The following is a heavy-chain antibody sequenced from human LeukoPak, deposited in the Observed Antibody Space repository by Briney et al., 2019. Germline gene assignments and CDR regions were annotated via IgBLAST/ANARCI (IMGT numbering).Heavy chain of an antibody. D-gene: IGHD3-9*01. CDR1: GGTFSSYA. CDR3: ARDLVYDILPHTYGMDV. CDR2: IIPILGIA. J-gene: IGHJ6*02. V-gene: IGHV1-69*04. Sequence: VAAVTVSCKASGGTFSSYAISWVRQAPGQGLEWMGRIIPILGIANYAQKFQGRVTITADKSTSTAYMELSSLRSEDTAVYYCARDLVYDILPHTYGMDVWGQGTTVTVSS.